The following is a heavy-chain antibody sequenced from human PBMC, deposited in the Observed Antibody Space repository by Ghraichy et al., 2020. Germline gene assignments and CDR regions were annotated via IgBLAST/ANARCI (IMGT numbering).Heavy chain of an antibody. CDR2: ISGSGGST. V-gene: IGHV3-23*01. Sequence: GESLNISCAASGFTFSSYAMSWVRQAPGKGLEWVSAISGSGGSTYYADSVKGRFTISRDNSKNTLYLQMNSLRAEDTAVYYCAKKDSLTIFGVKNYWGQGTLVTVSS. D-gene: IGHD3-3*01. J-gene: IGHJ4*02. CDR3: AKKDSLTIFGVKNY. CDR1: GFTFSSYA.